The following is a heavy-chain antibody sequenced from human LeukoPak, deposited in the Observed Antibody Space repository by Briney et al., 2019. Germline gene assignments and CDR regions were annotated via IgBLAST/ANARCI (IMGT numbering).Heavy chain of an antibody. Sequence: SETLSLTCTVSSGFICNYYWSWVRQPPGKGLECIAYIHYTGSAGYNPSLKSRVTISVDTSKNQFSLKLRSVTAADTAVYYCARFDCFGASCHFDHWGQGTLVPVSS. CDR1: SGFICNYY. D-gene: IGHD2-2*01. V-gene: IGHV4-59*08. CDR2: IHYTGSA. J-gene: IGHJ4*02. CDR3: ARFDCFGASCHFDH.